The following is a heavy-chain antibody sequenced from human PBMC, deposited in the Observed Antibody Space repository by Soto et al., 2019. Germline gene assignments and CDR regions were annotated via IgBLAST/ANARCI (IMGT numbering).Heavy chain of an antibody. CDR3: ARAVASKFDP. CDR2: IYYSGNT. D-gene: IGHD5-12*01. Sequence: SETLSLTCAVSGASISSNTYYWDWIRQPPGKGLEWIGTIYYSGNTFYNPSLKSRVTISVDTSKSQFSLKLNSVTAADTAMYYCARAVASKFDPWGQGTLVTVSS. V-gene: IGHV4-39*02. J-gene: IGHJ5*02. CDR1: GASISSNTYY.